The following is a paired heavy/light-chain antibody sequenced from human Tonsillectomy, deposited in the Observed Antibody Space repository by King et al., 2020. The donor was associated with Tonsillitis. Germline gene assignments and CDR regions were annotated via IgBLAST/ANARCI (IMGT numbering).Light chain of an antibody. V-gene: IGLV1-44*01. CDR1: SSNIGSYS. CDR2: GNS. J-gene: IGLJ2*01. Sequence: QSVVTQPPSASGTPGQRVTISCSGSSSNIGSYSVNWYQHLPGTAPKLLIYGNSQRPSGVPDRFSGSKSGTSASLAISGLQSEDEADYYCAAWDDSLNGPVFGGGTKLTVL. CDR3: AAWDDSLNGPV.
Heavy chain of an antibody. V-gene: IGHV4-31*03. CDR3: ARFTRPHWSGYFDS. CDR2: IYHSGSS. Sequence: QLQESGPGLVKPSQTLSLTCTVSGGFISTAGYYWSWLRQHSGKGLEWIGYIYHSGSSYYNPSLKSRLSISVDTSKNQFSLNLSSVTAADTAVYYCARFTRPHWSGYFDSWGQGTLVTVSS. CDR1: GGFISTAGYY. D-gene: IGHD3-3*01. J-gene: IGHJ4*02.